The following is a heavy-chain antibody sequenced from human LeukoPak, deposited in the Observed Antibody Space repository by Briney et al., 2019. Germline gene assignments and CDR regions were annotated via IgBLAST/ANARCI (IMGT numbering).Heavy chain of an antibody. CDR1: GYSFTSYT. Sequence: ASVKVSCKASGYSFTSYTIHWVRQAPGQGLEWVGIINPTDGSAGFAQKFQGGVTMTRDMSTSTVYMEVRSPRSEDTAVYYCARGHGSGYTNWFDPWGQGTLVTVSS. CDR2: INPTDGSA. J-gene: IGHJ5*02. V-gene: IGHV1-46*01. CDR3: ARGHGSGYTNWFDP. D-gene: IGHD3-10*01.